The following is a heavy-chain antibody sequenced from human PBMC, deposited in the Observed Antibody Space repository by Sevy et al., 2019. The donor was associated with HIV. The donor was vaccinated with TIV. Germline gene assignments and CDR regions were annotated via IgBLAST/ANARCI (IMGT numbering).Heavy chain of an antibody. CDR3: ARVSVRGFDY. Sequence: GGSLRLSCTASGFTVSSNYMSWVRQAPGKGLEWVSVLYSGGSTYYAASVKGRFNISGDNSKNTLYRQMNSRRAEDTAGYYCARVSVRGFDYWGQGTLVTVSS. CDR1: GFTVSSNY. J-gene: IGHJ4*02. D-gene: IGHD3-10*01. CDR2: LYSGGST. V-gene: IGHV3-53*01.